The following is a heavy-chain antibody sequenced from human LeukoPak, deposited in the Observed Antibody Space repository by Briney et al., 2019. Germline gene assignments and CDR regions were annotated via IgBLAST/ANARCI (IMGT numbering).Heavy chain of an antibody. CDR1: GVSITSGNW. J-gene: IGHJ6*02. D-gene: IGHD6-13*01. Sequence: SGTLSLTCGVSGVSITSGNWWSWVRQPPGKGLEWIGEIYHSGSINYNPSLKSRVTISVDKSKNQFSLKLNSVTAADTAVYYCARLFPATGTPYYYIMDVWGQGTTVTVSS. V-gene: IGHV4-4*02. CDR2: IYHSGSI. CDR3: ARLFPATGTPYYYIMDV.